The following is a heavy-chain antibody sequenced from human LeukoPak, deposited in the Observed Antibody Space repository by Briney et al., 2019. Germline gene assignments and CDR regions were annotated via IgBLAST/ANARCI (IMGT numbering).Heavy chain of an antibody. D-gene: IGHD6-13*01. J-gene: IGHJ5*02. V-gene: IGHV1-18*01. Sequence: ASVKVSCKASGYTFTSYGISWVRQAPGQGLEWMGWISAYNGNTNYAQKLQGRVTMTTDTSTSTAYMELRSLRSDDTAVYYCARDLGYSSSWYSWFDPWGQGTLVTVSS. CDR2: ISAYNGNT. CDR1: GYTFTSYG. CDR3: ARDLGYSSSWYSWFDP.